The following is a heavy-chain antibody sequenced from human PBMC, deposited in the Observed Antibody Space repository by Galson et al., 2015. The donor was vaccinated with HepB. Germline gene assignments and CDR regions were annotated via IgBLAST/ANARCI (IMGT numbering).Heavy chain of an antibody. D-gene: IGHD3-10*01. CDR2: KYYRSKFYN. CDR1: GDSASNNNVG. CDR3: ARVRQLGQGFHH. V-gene: IGHV6-1*01. J-gene: IGHJ4*02. Sequence: CAISGDSASNNNVGWNPIRQSPSRGLEWLGRKYYRSKFYNDSAESVNSRITINPDTSKNQISLQLNPVTPEDTAVYYCARVRQLGQGFHHWCQGTLVTVSS.